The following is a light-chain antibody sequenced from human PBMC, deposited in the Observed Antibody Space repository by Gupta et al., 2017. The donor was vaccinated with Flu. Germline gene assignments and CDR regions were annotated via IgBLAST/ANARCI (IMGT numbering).Light chain of an antibody. CDR3: QQGSSSPT. J-gene: IGKJ1*01. Sequence: LAWYQQKPGQAPRLLIYAASSRLTGIPDRFSGSGSGTDFTLTISRLEPEDFAVYYCQQGSSSPTFGQGTKVEIK. V-gene: IGKV3-20*01. CDR2: AAS.